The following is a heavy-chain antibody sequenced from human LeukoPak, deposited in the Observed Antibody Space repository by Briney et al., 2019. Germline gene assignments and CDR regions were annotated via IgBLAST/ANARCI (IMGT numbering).Heavy chain of an antibody. Sequence: SQTLSLTCTVSGGSISSGDYYWSWIRQPPGKGLEWIGYIYYSGSTYYNPSLKSRVTISVDTSKNQFSLKLSSVTAADTAVYYCARSIYSYGYDYFDYWGQGTLVTVSS. V-gene: IGHV4-30-4*08. J-gene: IGHJ4*02. CDR3: ARSIYSYGYDYFDY. CDR1: GGSISSGDYY. CDR2: IYYSGST. D-gene: IGHD5-18*01.